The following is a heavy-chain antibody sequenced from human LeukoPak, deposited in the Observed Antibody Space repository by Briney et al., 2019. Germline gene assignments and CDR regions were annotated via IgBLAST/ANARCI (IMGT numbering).Heavy chain of an antibody. CDR3: ARDTGYYFGSGNYLYYFDY. D-gene: IGHD3-10*01. CDR2: MYTSGST. J-gene: IGHJ4*02. Sequence: ASETLSLTCTVFGGSISSYYWSWIRQPAGKGLEWIGRMYTSGSTNYNPSLKSRVTVSVDTSKNQFSLKLSSVTAADTAVYYCARDTGYYFGSGNYLYYFDYWGQGTLVTVSS. CDR1: GGSISSYY. V-gene: IGHV4-4*07.